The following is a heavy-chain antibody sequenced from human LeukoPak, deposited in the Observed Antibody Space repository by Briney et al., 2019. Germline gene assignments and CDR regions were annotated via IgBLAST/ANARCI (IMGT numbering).Heavy chain of an antibody. J-gene: IGHJ4*02. CDR3: ATVAVIRGVTYFDY. CDR2: LFYGGST. D-gene: IGHD3-10*01. CDR1: GGSISSYY. V-gene: IGHV4-59*01. Sequence: SETLSLTCTVSGGSISSYYWSWIRQPPGKGLEWIAYLFYGGSTDYNPSLESRVTISVDTSKNQFSLKLRSVTAADTAVYYCATVAVIRGVTYFDYWGQGTLVTVSS.